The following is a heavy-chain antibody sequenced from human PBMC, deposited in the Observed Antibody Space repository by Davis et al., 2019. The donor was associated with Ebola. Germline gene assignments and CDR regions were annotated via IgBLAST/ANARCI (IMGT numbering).Heavy chain of an antibody. CDR2: ISSSSSTI. D-gene: IGHD6-25*01. CDR3: AKGTNRIAAAGMGQNN. J-gene: IGHJ4*01. Sequence: GESLKISCAASGFTFSSYSMNWVRQAPGKGLEWVSYISSSSSTIYYADSVKGRFTISRDNAKNSLYLQMNSLRLEDTAVYHCAKGTNRIAAAGMGQNNWGQGTQVTVSS. V-gene: IGHV3-48*01. CDR1: GFTFSSYS.